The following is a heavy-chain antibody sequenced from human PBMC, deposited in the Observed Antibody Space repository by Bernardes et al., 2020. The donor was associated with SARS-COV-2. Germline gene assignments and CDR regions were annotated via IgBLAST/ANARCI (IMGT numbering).Heavy chain of an antibody. J-gene: IGHJ6*02. Sequence: GGSLRLSCAASGFTFSSYGMHWVRQAPGKGLEWVAVIWYDGSNKYYADSVKGRFTISRDNSKNTLYLQMNSLRAEDTAVYYCARDAVDKWSTEHYYYYGMDVWGQGTTVTVSS. CDR2: IWYDGSNK. V-gene: IGHV3-33*01. D-gene: IGHD2-15*01. CDR1: GFTFSSYG. CDR3: ARDAVDKWSTEHYYYYGMDV.